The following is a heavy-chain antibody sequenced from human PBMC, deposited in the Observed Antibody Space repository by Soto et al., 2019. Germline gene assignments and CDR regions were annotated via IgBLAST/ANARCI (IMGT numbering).Heavy chain of an antibody. D-gene: IGHD1-26*01. CDR3: ARHGKFTGSLPSFDW. V-gene: IGHV4-59*01. CDR2: IYNNGRT. J-gene: IGHJ4*02. Sequence: SETLSLTCTVSGGSISSSSWSWIRQPPGRGLEWIGYIYNNGRTDYNPSLKSRVTISVDTSKNHFSLKLSSVTPADTAVYYCARHGKFTGSLPSFDWWGQGTLVTVSS. CDR1: GGSISSSS.